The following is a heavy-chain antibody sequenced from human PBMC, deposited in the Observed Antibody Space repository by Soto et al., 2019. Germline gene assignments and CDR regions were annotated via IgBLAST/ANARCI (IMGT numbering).Heavy chain of an antibody. D-gene: IGHD2-2*01. J-gene: IGHJ4*02. CDR3: AREGTSTSTGMDY. V-gene: IGHV1-69*04. Sequence: QVQLVQSGAEVRKPGSSVTVSCETSGDTFNNYVINWVRQAPGQGPEWMGRIIPIVGKTICAQRFQGRVTITADKATTTVYMDLSSLRIDDTAVYFCAREGTSTSTGMDYWGQGSLVTVSS. CDR2: IIPIVGKT. CDR1: GDTFNNYV.